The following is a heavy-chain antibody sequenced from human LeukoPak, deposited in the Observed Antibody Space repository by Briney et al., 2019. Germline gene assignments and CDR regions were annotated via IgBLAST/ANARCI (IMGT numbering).Heavy chain of an antibody. J-gene: IGHJ6*02. Sequence: GGSLRLSCAASGFTFSSHAMTWVRQAPGKGPVWVSAIRGSGGSTYYADSVKGRFTISRDNSKNTLYLRMNSLRAEDTAVYYCAKAKWELYYYALDVWGQGTTVTVSS. CDR1: GFTFSSHA. CDR2: IRGSGGST. V-gene: IGHV3-23*01. CDR3: AKAKWELYYYALDV. D-gene: IGHD1-26*01.